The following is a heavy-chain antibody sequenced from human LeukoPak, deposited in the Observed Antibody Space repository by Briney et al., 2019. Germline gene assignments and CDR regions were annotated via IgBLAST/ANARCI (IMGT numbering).Heavy chain of an antibody. J-gene: IGHJ3*02. V-gene: IGHV5-51*01. CDR2: IYPGDSDT. CDR1: GYSFTSYW. CDR3: ARPRSYCSSTSCYLIGAFDI. D-gene: IGHD2-2*01. Sequence: GESLKISCKGSGYSFTSYWIGWVRQMPGKGLEWMGIIYPGDSDTRYSPSFQGQVTISADKSISTAYLQWSSLKASDTAMYYCARPRSYCSSTSCYLIGAFDIWGQGTMVTVSS.